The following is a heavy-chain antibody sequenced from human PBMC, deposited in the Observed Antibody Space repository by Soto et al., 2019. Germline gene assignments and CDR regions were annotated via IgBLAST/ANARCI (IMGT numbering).Heavy chain of an antibody. D-gene: IGHD6-19*01. Sequence: GGSLRLSCAASGFTFSSYGMHWVRQAPGKGLEWVAVIWYDGSNKYYADSVKGRFTISRDNSKNTLYLQMNSLRAEDTAVYYCARDGRYSSGWYGRNSYFDYWGQGTLVTVSS. V-gene: IGHV3-33*01. CDR1: GFTFSSYG. CDR2: IWYDGSNK. J-gene: IGHJ4*02. CDR3: ARDGRYSSGWYGRNSYFDY.